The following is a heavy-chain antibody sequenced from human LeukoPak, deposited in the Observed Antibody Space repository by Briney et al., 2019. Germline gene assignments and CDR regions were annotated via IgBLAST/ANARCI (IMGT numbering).Heavy chain of an antibody. CDR3: AASLWFGIYPDY. V-gene: IGHV4-59*12. J-gene: IGHJ4*02. CDR1: GGSISSFF. Sequence: SGTLSLTCTVSGGSISSFFWSWIRQPPGKGLEWIGYMYFSGSTNYNPSLKSRVTISVDTSKNHLSLSLNSVTAADTAVYYCAASLWFGIYPDYWGQGSLVTVSS. D-gene: IGHD3-10*01. CDR2: MYFSGST.